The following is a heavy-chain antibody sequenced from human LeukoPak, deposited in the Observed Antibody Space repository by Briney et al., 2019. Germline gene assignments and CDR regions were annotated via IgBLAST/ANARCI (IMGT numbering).Heavy chain of an antibody. CDR3: ARTTGHFDY. Sequence: SQTLSLTCAISGDSVSSNSAAWNWIRQSPSRGLEWLGRTYHRSKWYSVSALSLKGRITVNPDTSNNQFSLQLNSVGPEDTAVYYCARTTGHFDYWGQGTLVTVSS. CDR2: TYHRSKWYS. CDR1: GDSVSSNSAA. V-gene: IGHV6-1*01. D-gene: IGHD2-8*02. J-gene: IGHJ4*02.